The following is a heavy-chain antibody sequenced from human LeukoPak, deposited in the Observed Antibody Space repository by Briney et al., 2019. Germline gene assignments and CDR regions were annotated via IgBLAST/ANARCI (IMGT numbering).Heavy chain of an antibody. V-gene: IGHV3-23*01. D-gene: IGHD3-22*01. J-gene: IGHJ4*02. CDR3: AKGQVTMIVVVPANFDY. CDR1: GFTFSSYA. Sequence: GGSLRLSCAASGFTFSSYAMSWVRQAPGKGLEWVSAISGSGGSTYYADSVKGRFTISRDNSKNTLYLQMNSLRAEDTAVYYCAKGQVTMIVVVPANFDYWGQGTLVTVSS. CDR2: ISGSGGST.